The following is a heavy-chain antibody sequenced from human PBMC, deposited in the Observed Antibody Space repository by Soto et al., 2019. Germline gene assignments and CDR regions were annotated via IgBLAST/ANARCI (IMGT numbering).Heavy chain of an antibody. V-gene: IGHV3-9*01. CDR1: GFNLDGHA. Sequence: EVQLVESGGGLVQPGKSLRLSCAASGFNLDGHAMHWVRQAPGKGLEWVSRITWNSGNIDYGDSVKGRFIISRDNAKNSLYLQMNSLKPEDTALYYCAKDRRAVARGGSLDYWGQGTLVTVSS. CDR2: ITWNSGNI. CDR3: AKDRRAVARGGSLDY. D-gene: IGHD6-19*01. J-gene: IGHJ4*02.